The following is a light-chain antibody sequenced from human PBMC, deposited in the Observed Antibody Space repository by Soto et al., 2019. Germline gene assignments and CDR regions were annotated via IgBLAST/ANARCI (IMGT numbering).Light chain of an antibody. CDR1: TSNVGTKH. J-gene: IGLJ3*02. CDR2: DND. V-gene: IGLV1-51*01. Sequence: QSVLTQPPSVSAAPGQTVTISCSGSTSNVGTKHVSWYQQFPGTVPKVLIYDNDKRRSGISDRFSGSRSGTSATLAITGLQTGDEADYYCASWDTILSVAMFGGGTKLTVL. CDR3: ASWDTILSVAM.